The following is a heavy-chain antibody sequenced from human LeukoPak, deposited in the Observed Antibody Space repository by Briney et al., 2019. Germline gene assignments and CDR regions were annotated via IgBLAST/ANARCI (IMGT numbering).Heavy chain of an antibody. D-gene: IGHD1-26*01. V-gene: IGHV3-21*01. CDR2: ISSSSSYI. J-gene: IGHJ4*02. Sequence: PGGSLRLSCAASGFTFSSYSMNWVRQAPGKGLEWVSTISSSSSYIYYADSVKGRFTISRDNAKNSLYLQMNSLRAEDTAVYYCAREAPRQGWVVDYWGQGTLVTVSS. CDR3: AREAPRQGWVVDY. CDR1: GFTFSSYS.